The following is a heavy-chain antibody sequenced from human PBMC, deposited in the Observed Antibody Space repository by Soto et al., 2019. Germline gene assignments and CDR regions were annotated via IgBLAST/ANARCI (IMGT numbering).Heavy chain of an antibody. J-gene: IGHJ5*02. D-gene: IGHD2-2*01. V-gene: IGHV4-34*01. CDR2: INHSGST. CDR1: GGSFSGYY. CDR3: ARARNIVVVPAAKRRTQSNWFEP. Sequence: SETLSLTCAVYGGSFSGYYWSWIRQPPGKGLEWIGEINHSGSTNYNPSLKSRVTISVDTSKNQFSLKLSSVTAADTAVYYCARARNIVVVPAAKRRTQSNWFEPWGQGTRVTVSS.